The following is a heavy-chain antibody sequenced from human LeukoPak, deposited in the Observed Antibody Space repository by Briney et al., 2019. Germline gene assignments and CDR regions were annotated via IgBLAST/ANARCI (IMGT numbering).Heavy chain of an antibody. J-gene: IGHJ5*02. Sequence: PGGSLRLSCAASGFTFSTFAMNWVRQAPGKGLEWVSTISGSGTATHYADSVKGRFTISRDNSSDTLYLLLNSLRAEDTAVYYCAKDPHFDFWSGYNNWFDPWGQGTLVTVSS. D-gene: IGHD3-3*01. CDR1: GFTFSTFA. CDR2: ISGSGTAT. CDR3: AKDPHFDFWSGYNNWFDP. V-gene: IGHV3-23*01.